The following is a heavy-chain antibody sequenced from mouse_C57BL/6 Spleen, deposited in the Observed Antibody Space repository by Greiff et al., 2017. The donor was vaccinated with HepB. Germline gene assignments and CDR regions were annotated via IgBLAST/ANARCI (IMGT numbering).Heavy chain of an antibody. V-gene: IGHV1-64*01. CDR1: GYTFSSYW. CDR2: IHPNSGST. Sequence: QVQLKQPGAELVKPGASVKLSCKASGYTFSSYWMHWVKQRPGQGLEWIGMIHPNSGSTNYNEKFKSKATLTVDKSSSTAYMQLSSLTSEDSAVYYCARCLITTEGAWFAYWGQGTLVTVSA. D-gene: IGHD1-1*01. J-gene: IGHJ3*01. CDR3: ARCLITTEGAWFAY.